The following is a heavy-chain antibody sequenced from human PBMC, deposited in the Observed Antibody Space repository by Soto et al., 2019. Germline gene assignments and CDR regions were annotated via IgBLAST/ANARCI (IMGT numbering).Heavy chain of an antibody. J-gene: IGHJ4*02. D-gene: IGHD6-6*01. CDR3: AKDRTPNKQKGRAGSSSIDKTFDY. CDR2: ISGSGGST. Sequence: GGSLRLSCAASGFTFSSYAMSWVRQAPGKGLEWVSAISGSGGSTYYADSVKGRFTISRDNSKNTLYLQMNSLRAEDTAVYYCAKDRTPNKQKGRAGSSSIDKTFDYWGQGTLVTVSS. CDR1: GFTFSSYA. V-gene: IGHV3-23*01.